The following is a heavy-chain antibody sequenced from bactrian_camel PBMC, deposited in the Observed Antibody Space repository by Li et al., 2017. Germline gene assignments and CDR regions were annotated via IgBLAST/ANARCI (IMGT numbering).Heavy chain of an antibody. CDR3: AARPINTRDCVAGGTAEFGY. CDR1: GSIYGDAC. Sequence: VQLVESGGGSVQAGGSLRLSCGASGSIYGDACVGWLRQAPGKEREGVAAIDSDGIASYADSVKGRFTISRDNAENILYLQMNDLRPEDTAMYFCAARPINTRDCVAGGTAEFGYWGQGTQVTVS. D-gene: IGHD1*01. CDR2: IDSDGIA. J-gene: IGHJ6*01. V-gene: IGHV3S53*01.